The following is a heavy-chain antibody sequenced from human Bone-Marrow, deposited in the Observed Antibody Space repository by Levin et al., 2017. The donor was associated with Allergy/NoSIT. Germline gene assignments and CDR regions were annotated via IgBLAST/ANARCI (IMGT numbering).Heavy chain of an antibody. CDR2: IWKDGNNK. V-gene: IGHV3-33*06. D-gene: IGHD1-26*01. CDR1: GFRFSTYG. Sequence: GGSLRLSCAASGFRFSTYGMHWVRQAPGKGLEWLAVIWKDGNNKFYAKSLKGRFTSSRDNAKNTLHLEMSSLTAEDTAVYYCAKEVGPYNGFDIWGQGSVVTVSS. J-gene: IGHJ3*02. CDR3: AKEVGPYNGFDI.